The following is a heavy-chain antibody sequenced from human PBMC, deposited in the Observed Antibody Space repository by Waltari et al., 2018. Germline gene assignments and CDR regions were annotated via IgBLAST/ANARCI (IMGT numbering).Heavy chain of an antibody. J-gene: IGHJ4*02. CDR1: GGSISSSSYY. CDR2: IYYSGST. D-gene: IGHD3-22*01. V-gene: IGHV4-39*01. CDR3: ARQLEKYYDSSGYSPYFDY. Sequence: QLQLQESGPGLVKPSETLSLTCTVSGGSISSSSYYWGGIRQPPGKGLEWIGSIYYSGSTYYNPSLKSRVTISVDASKNQVSWKRSSVTAADTAVYYCARQLEKYYDSSGYSPYFDYWGQGTLVTVSS.